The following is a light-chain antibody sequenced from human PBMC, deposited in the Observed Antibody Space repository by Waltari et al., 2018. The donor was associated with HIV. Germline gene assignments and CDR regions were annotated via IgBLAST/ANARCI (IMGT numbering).Light chain of an antibody. Sequence: QSLLTQPPSVSGAPGHNVTISCTGTSSNLGSGFDVHWYQFLPGIAPKLRIYGDSIRPSGVPDRFSCSKTDTTASLAITGLQAEDDGEYVCQSFDTSLRGLRVFGGGTQLTVL. J-gene: IGLJ3*02. CDR1: SSNLGSGFD. V-gene: IGLV1-40*01. CDR2: GDS. CDR3: QSFDTSLRGLRV.